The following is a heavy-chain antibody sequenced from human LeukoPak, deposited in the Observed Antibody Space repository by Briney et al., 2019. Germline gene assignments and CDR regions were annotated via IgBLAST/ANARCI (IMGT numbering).Heavy chain of an antibody. D-gene: IGHD5-12*01. CDR1: GFTFSSYW. CDR2: IKPDGSSM. V-gene: IGHV3-74*01. CDR3: ATLYGGSTDY. J-gene: IGHJ4*02. Sequence: HPGGSLRLSCAASGFTFSSYWMNWVRHAPGKGLVWVSRIKPDGSSMSYADSVQGRFTISRDNAKNTLYLQMNSLRAEDTAVYYCATLYGGSTDYWGQGTLVTVSS.